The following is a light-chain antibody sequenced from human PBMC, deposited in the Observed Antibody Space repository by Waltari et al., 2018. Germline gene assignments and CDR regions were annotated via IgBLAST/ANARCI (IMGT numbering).Light chain of an antibody. CDR1: PTVSNY. J-gene: IGKJ1*01. CDR3: QQSYSLPPT. Sequence: DIQMTQSPPSLSASVGDRVTISCRASPTVSNYLNWFQQKSGKAPKLLIYAASTLQGGVPPRFTGSGAGTDFTLNITSLQPEDFATYYCQQSYSLPPTFGQGTKVEVK. CDR2: AAS. V-gene: IGKV1-39*01.